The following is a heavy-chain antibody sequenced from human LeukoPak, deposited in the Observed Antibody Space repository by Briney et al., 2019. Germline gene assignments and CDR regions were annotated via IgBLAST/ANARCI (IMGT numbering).Heavy chain of an antibody. J-gene: IGHJ4*02. V-gene: IGHV3-7*01. CDR1: GFTFSTYW. CDR2: VNQDGSKK. Sequence: PGGSLRLSCAASGFTFSTYWMNWVRQAPGKGLEWVANVNQDGSKKNQVDSVKGRFTISRDNTKNSLYLQMNSLRAEDTAVYYCARGRPDYWGQGTLVTVSA. CDR3: ARGRPDY.